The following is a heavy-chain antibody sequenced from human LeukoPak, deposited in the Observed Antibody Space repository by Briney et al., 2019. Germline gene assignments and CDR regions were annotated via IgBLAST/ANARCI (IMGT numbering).Heavy chain of an antibody. CDR3: ARGGRAAAGKNWFDP. J-gene: IGHJ5*02. CDR1: GYTFTSNY. CDR2: ISPSGGST. Sequence: GASVKVSCKAFGYTFTSNYMHWVRQAPGQGPEWMGVISPSGGSTTYAQKFQGRVTMTRDTSISTAYMELSRLRSDDTAVYYCARGGRAAAGKNWFDPWGQGTLVTVSS. D-gene: IGHD6-13*01. V-gene: IGHV1-2*02.